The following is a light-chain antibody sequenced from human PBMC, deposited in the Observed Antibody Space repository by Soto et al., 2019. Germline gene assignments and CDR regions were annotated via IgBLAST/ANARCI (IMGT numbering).Light chain of an antibody. CDR3: QQYGTLIT. Sequence: EIVLTQSPGTLSLSPGERATLSCRASQSLSSSYLAWYQQKPGQATRLLIYGSFSRATGIPDRFSGSGSGTDFTPTISRLEPEDSAVYYCQQYGTLITFGQGTRLEIK. CDR2: GSF. CDR1: QSLSSSY. V-gene: IGKV3-20*01. J-gene: IGKJ5*01.